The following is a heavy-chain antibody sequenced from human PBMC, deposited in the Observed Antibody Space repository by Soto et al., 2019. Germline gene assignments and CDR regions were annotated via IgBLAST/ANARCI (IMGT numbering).Heavy chain of an antibody. D-gene: IGHD5-12*01. J-gene: IGHJ4*02. V-gene: IGHV4-34*02. CDR2: INHSGST. CDR3: ARGRWLRQSFDS. CDR1: GGSFSGYY. Sequence: QVQLEQWGAGLLKPSETLSLTCAVYGGSFSGYYWSWIRQPPGKGLEWIGEINHSGSTNYNPSLKSRVTISVDTSKNQFSLNLDSVTAADTAVYYCARGRWLRQSFDSWGQGTLVTVSS.